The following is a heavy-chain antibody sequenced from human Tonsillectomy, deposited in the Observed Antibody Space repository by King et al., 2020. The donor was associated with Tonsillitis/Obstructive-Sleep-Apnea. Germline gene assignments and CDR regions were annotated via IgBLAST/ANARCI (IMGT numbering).Heavy chain of an antibody. Sequence: VQLQESGPGLVKPSETLSLTCTVSGGSISSYYWSWIRQPPGKGLEWIGYIYYSGSTNYNPSLKSRVTISVDTSKNQFSLKLSSVTAADTAVYYCARVAAAAGGVLDAFDIWGQGTMVTVSS. D-gene: IGHD6-13*01. CDR2: IYYSGST. J-gene: IGHJ3*02. CDR1: GGSISSYY. CDR3: ARVAAAAGGVLDAFDI. V-gene: IGHV4-59*01.